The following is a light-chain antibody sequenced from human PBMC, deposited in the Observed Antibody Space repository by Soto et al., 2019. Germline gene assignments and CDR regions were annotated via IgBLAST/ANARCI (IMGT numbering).Light chain of an antibody. CDR1: QRISTY. Sequence: IEVTQSPSSLAASLGDRVTITFRASQRISTYLNWYQQKPGKAPKLLIYGASTLQGGVPSRFSGSGSGTDFTLTISSLQPDDFATYSCQQSYTTSITFGQGTRLEIK. V-gene: IGKV1-39*01. CDR3: QQSYTTSIT. J-gene: IGKJ5*01. CDR2: GAS.